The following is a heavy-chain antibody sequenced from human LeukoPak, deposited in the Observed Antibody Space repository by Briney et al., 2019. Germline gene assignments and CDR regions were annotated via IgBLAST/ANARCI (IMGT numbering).Heavy chain of an antibody. Sequence: PSQTLSLTCTVSGGSISSGGYYWTWIRQPPGKGLEWIGYMSQSGSTYYNPSLKSRVTISVDTSKSQFSLKLTSVTAADTAVYYCARDWSGPYYFDYWGQGTLVTVSS. D-gene: IGHD3-3*01. CDR3: ARDWSGPYYFDY. V-gene: IGHV4-31*03. CDR2: MSQSGST. CDR1: GGSISSGGYY. J-gene: IGHJ4*01.